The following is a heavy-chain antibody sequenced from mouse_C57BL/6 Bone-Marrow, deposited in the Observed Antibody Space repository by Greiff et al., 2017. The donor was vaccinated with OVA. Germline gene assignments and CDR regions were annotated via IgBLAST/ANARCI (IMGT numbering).Heavy chain of an antibody. V-gene: IGHV1-81*01. D-gene: IGHD1-1*01. CDR3: ARDTTPYYFDY. J-gene: IGHJ2*01. Sequence: QVQLKESGAELARPGASVKLSCKASGYTFTSYGISWVKQRTGQGLEWIGEIYPRSGNTYYNEKFKGKATLTADKSSSTAYMELRSLTSEDSAVYFCARDTTPYYFDYWGQGTTLTVSS. CDR1: GYTFTSYG. CDR2: IYPRSGNT.